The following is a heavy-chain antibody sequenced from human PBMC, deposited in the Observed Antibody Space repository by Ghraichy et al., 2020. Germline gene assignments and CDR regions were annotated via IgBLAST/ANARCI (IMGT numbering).Heavy chain of an antibody. J-gene: IGHJ4*02. CDR2: INHSGST. CDR1: GGSFSGYY. CDR3: ARGLRSPVVVPAAAYAPIYFDY. D-gene: IGHD2-2*01. V-gene: IGHV4-34*01. Sequence: SETLSLTCAVYGGSFSGYYWSWIRQPPGKGLEWIGEINHSGSTNYNPSLKSRVTISVDTSKNQFSLKLSSVTAADTAVYYCARGLRSPVVVPAAAYAPIYFDYWGQGTLVTVSS.